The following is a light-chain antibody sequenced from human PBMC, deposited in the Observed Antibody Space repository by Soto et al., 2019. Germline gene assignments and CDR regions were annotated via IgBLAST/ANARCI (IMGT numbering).Light chain of an antibody. CDR3: QQYNNWPPIT. CDR2: YAS. J-gene: IGKJ5*01. V-gene: IGKV3-15*01. Sequence: EIMMTQSPATLSVSPGERATLSCRASQSVSNNLAWYQQKPGQAPRLLIYYASTRATGIPARFSGSGSGIEFTLTISSLPSEDFALYYCQQYNNWPPITFGQGTRLEIK. CDR1: QSVSNN.